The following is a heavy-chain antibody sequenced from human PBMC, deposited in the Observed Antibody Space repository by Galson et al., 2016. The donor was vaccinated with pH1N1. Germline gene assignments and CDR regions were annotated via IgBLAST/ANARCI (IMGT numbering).Heavy chain of an antibody. CDR1: GLTFSSYA. V-gene: IGHV3-23*01. J-gene: IGHJ3*01. D-gene: IGHD3-10*02. Sequence: SLRLSYAASGLTFSSYAMSWVRQAPGKGLEWVSAISGSGGYTYFADSVQGRFTISRDNSKNTLYLQMNTLRAEDTAVYYCARDNLRGSGSPDASDVWGLGTMVTVSS. CDR3: ARDNLRGSGSPDASDV. CDR2: ISGSGGYT.